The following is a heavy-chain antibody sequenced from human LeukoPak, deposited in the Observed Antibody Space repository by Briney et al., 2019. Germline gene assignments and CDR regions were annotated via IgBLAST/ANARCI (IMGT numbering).Heavy chain of an antibody. CDR1: GYTFTAYH. CDR2: INPRIDET. V-gene: IGHV1-2*02. J-gene: IGHJ4*02. D-gene: IGHD3-16*01. Sequence: GASVRVSCKTSGYTFTAYHIHWMRLAPGQGLEWMGWINPRIDETTFAPKFQGRVAMTTDTSLTTAYMELSSLTSDDTAVYFCATGGSYFLTSFDHWGLGTLVTVSS. CDR3: ATGGSYFLTSFDH.